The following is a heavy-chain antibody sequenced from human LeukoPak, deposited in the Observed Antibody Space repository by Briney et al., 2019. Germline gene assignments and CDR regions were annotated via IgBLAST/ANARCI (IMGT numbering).Heavy chain of an antibody. J-gene: IGHJ4*02. Sequence: SETLSLTCTVSGGSISGSSWSWIRQPPGKGLEWIAYIYDGGSTNYNPSLKSRVTISVDTSRNHVTLTLSSVTAADTAMYYCARHEGSTGYYKYWGQGTLVTVSS. CDR2: IYDGGST. D-gene: IGHD1-26*01. CDR3: ARHEGSTGYYKY. V-gene: IGHV4-59*08. CDR1: GGSISGSS.